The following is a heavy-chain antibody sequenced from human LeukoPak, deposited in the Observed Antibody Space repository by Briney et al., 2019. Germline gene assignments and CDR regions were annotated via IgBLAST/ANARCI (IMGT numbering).Heavy chain of an antibody. CDR1: GGSFSGYY. CDR3: ARGGATETTFFFFHNGMDV. CDR2: INHSGST. D-gene: IGHD4-4*01. V-gene: IGHV4-34*01. J-gene: IGHJ6*02. Sequence: SETLSLTCAVYGGSFSGYYWSWIRQPPGKGLEWIGEINHSGSTNYNPSLKSRVTISVDTSKNQFSLKLSSVTAADTGVYYCARGGATETTFFFFHNGMDVWGQGTTVTVSS.